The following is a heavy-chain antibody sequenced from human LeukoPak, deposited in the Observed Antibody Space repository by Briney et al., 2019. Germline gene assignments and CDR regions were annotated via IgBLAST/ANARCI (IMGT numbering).Heavy chain of an antibody. CDR3: ARVWSSR. CDR2: INHSGST. CDR1: RGSLATYY. D-gene: IGHD6-13*01. Sequence: SQTLSLACALYRGSLATYYTSWIRHPHKGGLKWIGEINHSGSTNYNPSLKSRVPISVDTDNSQFALKLRSVTAADMAVYYCARVWSSRWGQGTLVTVPS. V-gene: IGHV4-34*01. J-gene: IGHJ4*02.